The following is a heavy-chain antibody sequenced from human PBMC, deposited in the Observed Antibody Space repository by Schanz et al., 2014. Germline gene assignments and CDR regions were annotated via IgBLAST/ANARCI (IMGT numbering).Heavy chain of an antibody. CDR1: GFSFSSYA. J-gene: IGHJ4*02. D-gene: IGHD3-3*01. CDR3: VRDSFFAFDY. V-gene: IGHV3-23*04. Sequence: EVQLVESGGGLVQPGGSLRLSCAASGFSFSSYAMGWVRQARGKGLEWVSAMNESHSTIYYADSVKGRFTMSRDNAKNSVFLQMNSLRAEDTAVYYCVRDSFFAFDYWGQGTLVTVSS. CDR2: MNESHSTI.